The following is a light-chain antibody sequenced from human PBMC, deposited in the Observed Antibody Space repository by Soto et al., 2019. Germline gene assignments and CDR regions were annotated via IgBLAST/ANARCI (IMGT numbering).Light chain of an antibody. V-gene: IGKV3-20*01. CDR1: QSVSSSY. Sequence: EIVLTQSPGTLSLSPGERATLSCRASQSVSSSYLACYQQKPGQAPRLLIYGASSRATGIPDRFSGSGSGTDFTLTISRLEPEDFAVYYCQQYGSSQYTCGQGTKLEIK. CDR2: GAS. J-gene: IGKJ2*01. CDR3: QQYGSSQYT.